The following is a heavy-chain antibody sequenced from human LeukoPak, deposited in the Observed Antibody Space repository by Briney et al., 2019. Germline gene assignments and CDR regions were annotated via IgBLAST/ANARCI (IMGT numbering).Heavy chain of an antibody. V-gene: IGHV3-23*01. CDR1: GFTFSNYA. J-gene: IGHJ4*02. Sequence: GGSLRLSCAASGFTFSNYAMRWFRQAPGKGLEWVSSISANAAGTYYADSVKGRFTISRDNSKNTVYLQMNSLRGEDTAVYYCAKDSGNSGWYVDNWGQGTLVTVS. D-gene: IGHD6-19*01. CDR2: ISANAAGT. CDR3: AKDSGNSGWYVDN.